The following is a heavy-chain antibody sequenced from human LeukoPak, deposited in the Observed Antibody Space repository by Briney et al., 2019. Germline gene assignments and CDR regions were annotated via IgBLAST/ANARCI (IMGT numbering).Heavy chain of an antibody. J-gene: IGHJ4*02. CDR1: GFTFSSYW. D-gene: IGHD3-22*01. CDR2: IKQDGSEK. Sequence: GGSLRLSCAASGFTFSSYWMSWVRQAPGKGLEWVANIKQDGSEKYYVDSVKGRFTISRDNAKNSLYLQMNSLRAEDTAVYYCASTIYDSSGYYWDYWGQGTLVTVSP. CDR3: ASTIYDSSGYYWDY. V-gene: IGHV3-7*01.